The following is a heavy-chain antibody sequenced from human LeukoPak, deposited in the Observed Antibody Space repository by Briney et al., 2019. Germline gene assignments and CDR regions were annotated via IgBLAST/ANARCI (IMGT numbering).Heavy chain of an antibody. Sequence: SQTLSLTCTVSSGSISTSNYYWGWVRQPPGKALEWIGNIFYSGSTYYSPSLKSRVTISVDKSKNQFSLKLSSVTAADTAVYYCARSDSSGWSAFDYWGQGTLVTVSS. J-gene: IGHJ4*02. V-gene: IGHV4-39*07. CDR1: SGSISTSNYY. CDR3: ARSDSSGWSAFDY. D-gene: IGHD6-19*01. CDR2: IFYSGST.